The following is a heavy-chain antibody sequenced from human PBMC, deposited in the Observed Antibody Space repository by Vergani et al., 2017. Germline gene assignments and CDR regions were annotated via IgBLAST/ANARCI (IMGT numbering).Heavy chain of an antibody. CDR2: IWYDGSNK. Sequence: QVQLVESGGGVVQPGRSLRLSCAASGFTFSSYGMHWVRQAPGKGLEWVAVIWYDGSNKYYADSVKGRFTISRDNAKNSLYLQMNSRRAEDTAVYYCARALDYGGNPHLVYYDYYGMDVWGQGTTVTVSS. J-gene: IGHJ6*02. V-gene: IGHV3-33*01. D-gene: IGHD4-23*01. CDR3: ARALDYGGNPHLVYYDYYGMDV. CDR1: GFTFSSYG.